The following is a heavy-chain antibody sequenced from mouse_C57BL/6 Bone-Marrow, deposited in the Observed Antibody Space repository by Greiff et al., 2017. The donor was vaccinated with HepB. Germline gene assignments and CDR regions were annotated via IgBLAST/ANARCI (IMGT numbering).Heavy chain of an antibody. V-gene: IGHV6-6*01. D-gene: IGHD2-4*01. Sequence: EVKLMESGGGLVQPGGSMKLSCAASGFTFSDAWMDWVRQSPEKGLEWVSEIRNKANNHATYYAESVKGRFTISRDDSKSSVYLQMNSLRAEDTGIYYCTRGGDYDGHYFDYWGQGTTLTVSS. CDR1: GFTFSDAW. CDR2: IRNKANNHAT. J-gene: IGHJ2*01. CDR3: TRGGDYDGHYFDY.